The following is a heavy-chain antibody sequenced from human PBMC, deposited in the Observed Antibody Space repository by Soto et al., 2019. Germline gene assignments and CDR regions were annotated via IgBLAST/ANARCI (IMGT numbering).Heavy chain of an antibody. CDR2: INPNSGGT. Sequence: ASVKDSCKASGYTFTGYYMHWVRQAPGQGLEWMGWINPNSGGTNYAQKFQGRVTMTRDTSISTAYMELSRLRSDDTAVYYCARDGPYCSSTSCYIGFWFDPWGQGTLVTVSS. J-gene: IGHJ5*02. D-gene: IGHD2-2*02. CDR1: GYTFTGYY. V-gene: IGHV1-2*02. CDR3: ARDGPYCSSTSCYIGFWFDP.